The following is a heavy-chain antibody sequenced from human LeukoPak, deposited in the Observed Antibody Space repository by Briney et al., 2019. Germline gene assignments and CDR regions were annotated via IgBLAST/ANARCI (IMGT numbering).Heavy chain of an antibody. D-gene: IGHD6-13*01. CDR1: GGSLSGYY. V-gene: IGHV4-34*01. CDR3: ASLIAAAGF. CDR2: INHSGST. J-gene: IGHJ4*02. Sequence: PSETLSLTCAVYGGSLSGYYWSWIRQPPGKGLEWIGEINHSGSTNYNPSLKSRATISVDTSKNQFSLKLSSVTAADTAVYYCASLIAAAGFWGQGTLVTVSS.